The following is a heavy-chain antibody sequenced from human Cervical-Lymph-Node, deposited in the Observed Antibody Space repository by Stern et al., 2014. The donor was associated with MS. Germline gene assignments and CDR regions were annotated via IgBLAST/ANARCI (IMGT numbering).Heavy chain of an antibody. CDR2: IIPVVGIS. CDR1: GGSFSSYT. Sequence: QVQLVQSAAEVKKPGSSVKVSCTASGGSFSSYTFNWVRQAPGQGLEWLGRIIPVVGISDYTQRSRGRVTFSADKSTSTAFMELTSLRSEDTALYFCATTNPQTGADDRWGQGTLVIVSS. J-gene: IGHJ4*02. D-gene: IGHD1-14*01. CDR3: ATTNPQTGADDR. V-gene: IGHV1-69*09.